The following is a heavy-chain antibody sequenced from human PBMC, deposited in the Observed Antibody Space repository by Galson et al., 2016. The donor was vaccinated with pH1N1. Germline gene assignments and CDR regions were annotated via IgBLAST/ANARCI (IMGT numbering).Heavy chain of an antibody. CDR2: LDPAIGET. J-gene: IGHJ6*01. V-gene: IGHV1-24*01. Sequence: SVKVSCKVSGYSLTDLSMHWVRLAPGKGLEWMGGLDPAIGETAYAQKFQGRITMTEDTATDTAYMKLSSLTSEDTAIYYCPSDYPNYLPNYYHGIDVWGQGTTVIVSS. CDR3: PSDYPNYLPNYYHGIDV. D-gene: IGHD1-7*01. CDR1: GYSLTDLS.